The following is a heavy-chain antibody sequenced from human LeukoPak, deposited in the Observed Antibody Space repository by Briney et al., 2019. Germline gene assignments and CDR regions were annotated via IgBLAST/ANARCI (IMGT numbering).Heavy chain of an antibody. Sequence: ASVKVSCKASGYPFTSYDINWVRQATGQGLEWMGWMNPNSGNTGYAQKFQGRVTFSRNTSITTAYMELSSLRSEDTAVYYCARAIRADRRGSWFDLWGQGTLVTVSS. CDR1: GYPFTSYD. CDR2: MNPNSGNT. V-gene: IGHV1-8*03. J-gene: IGHJ5*02. CDR3: ARAIRADRRGSWFDL. D-gene: IGHD6-6*01.